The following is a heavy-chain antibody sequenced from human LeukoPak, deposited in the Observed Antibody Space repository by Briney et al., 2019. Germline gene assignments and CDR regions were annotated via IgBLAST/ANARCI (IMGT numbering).Heavy chain of an antibody. V-gene: IGHV3-21*01. CDR2: ISSSSSYI. CDR3: ARETYCSSTTCYNVVDAFDI. CDR1: GFTFSSYS. D-gene: IGHD2-2*02. Sequence: PGGSLRLSCAASGFTFSSYSMNWVRQAPGKGLEWVSSISSSSSYIYYADSVKGRFTISRDNAKNSLYLQMNSLRAGDTAVYYCARETYCSSTTCYNVVDAFDIWGQGTMVTVSS. J-gene: IGHJ3*02.